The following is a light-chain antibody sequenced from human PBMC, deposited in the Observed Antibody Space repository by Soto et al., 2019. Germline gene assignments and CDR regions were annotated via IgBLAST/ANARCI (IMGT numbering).Light chain of an antibody. Sequence: QSALTQPASVSGSPGQSITVSCTGTSSDVGNYNLVSWYQQYPGKAPKLMIYEASKRPSGVSNRFSGSKSGNTASLTISGLQTEDEADYYCCSYAGSSTWVFGGGTQLTVL. CDR3: CSYAGSSTWV. V-gene: IGLV2-23*01. CDR1: SSDVGNYNL. J-gene: IGLJ2*01. CDR2: EAS.